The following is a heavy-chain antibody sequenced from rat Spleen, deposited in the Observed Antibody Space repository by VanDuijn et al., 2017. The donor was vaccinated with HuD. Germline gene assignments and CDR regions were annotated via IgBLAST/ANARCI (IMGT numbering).Heavy chain of an antibody. CDR2: ISYDGSTT. CDR1: GFTFSDYY. J-gene: IGHJ4*01. Sequence: EVQLVESDGGLVQPGRSLKLSCAASGFTFSDYYMAWVRQAPTKGREWVATISYDGSTTYYRDSVKGRFTISSDNAESTLYLQMDSLRSEATATYYCASLMYTPDYLGVMDAWGQGASVTVSS. CDR3: ASLMYTPDYLGVMDA. D-gene: IGHD1-6*01. V-gene: IGHV5-29*01.